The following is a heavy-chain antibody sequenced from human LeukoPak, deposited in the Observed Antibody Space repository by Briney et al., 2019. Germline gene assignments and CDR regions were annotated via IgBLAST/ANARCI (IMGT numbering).Heavy chain of an antibody. J-gene: IGHJ4*02. Sequence: PGRSLRLSCAVPGFTFSNYGMHWIRQAPGKGLEWVAVISYDGSNKFYADSVKGRFTISRDNAKNSLYLQMNSLRAEDTAVYYCARTPVGATIGFDYWGQGTLVTVSS. V-gene: IGHV3-33*05. CDR1: GFTFSNYG. CDR3: ARTPVGATIGFDY. CDR2: ISYDGSNK. D-gene: IGHD1-26*01.